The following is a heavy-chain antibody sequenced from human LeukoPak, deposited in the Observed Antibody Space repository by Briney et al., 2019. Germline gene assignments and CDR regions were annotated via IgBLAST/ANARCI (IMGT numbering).Heavy chain of an antibody. D-gene: IGHD4/OR15-4a*01. Sequence: GGSLRLSCAASGFTFSTYWMSWVRQAPGKGLEWVANIKEDGSEKYYVDSVKGRFTISRDNAENSLYLQMNSLRVEDTAVYYCARTGARGYYGMDVWGQGTTVTVSS. CDR1: GFTFSTYW. CDR3: ARTGARGYYGMDV. J-gene: IGHJ6*02. V-gene: IGHV3-7*01. CDR2: IKEDGSEK.